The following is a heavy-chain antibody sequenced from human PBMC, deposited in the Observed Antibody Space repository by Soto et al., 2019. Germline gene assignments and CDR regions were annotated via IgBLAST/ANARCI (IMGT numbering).Heavy chain of an antibody. Sequence: QVQLVESGGGVVQPGRSLRLSCAASGFTFSSYGMHWVRQAPGKGLEWVAVIWYDGSNKYYADSVKGRFTISRDNSNNTLYMKMNSLRAEDTAVYYCARDPDSSWYRGWFDPWGQGTLVTVSS. CDR3: ARDPDSSWYRGWFDP. J-gene: IGHJ5*02. CDR2: IWYDGSNK. V-gene: IGHV3-33*01. CDR1: GFTFSSYG. D-gene: IGHD6-13*01.